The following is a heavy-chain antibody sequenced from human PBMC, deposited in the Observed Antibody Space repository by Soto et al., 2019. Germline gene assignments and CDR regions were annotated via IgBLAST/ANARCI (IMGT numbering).Heavy chain of an antibody. CDR3: ARSYYYGSGSYL. J-gene: IGHJ4*02. D-gene: IGHD3-10*01. CDR1: GGSISSYY. CDR2: IYYSGST. V-gene: IGHV4-59*01. Sequence: SETLSLTCTVSGGSISSYYWSWIRQPPGKGLEWIGYIYYSGSTNYNPSLKSRVTISVDTSKNQFSLKLSSVTAADTAVYYCARSYYYGSGSYLWGQGTLVTVSS.